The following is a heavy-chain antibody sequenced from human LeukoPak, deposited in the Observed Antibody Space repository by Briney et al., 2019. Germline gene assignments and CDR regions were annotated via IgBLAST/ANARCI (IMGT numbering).Heavy chain of an antibody. J-gene: IGHJ6*02. CDR3: ARDSRRIAGSYYYGMDV. CDR1: GFTFSSYS. D-gene: IGHD6-13*01. Sequence: GVSLRLSCAASGFTFSSYSMNWVRQAPGKGLEWVSYVSSSSGTIYYADSVKGRFTISRDNAKNSLYLQMNSLRDEDTAVYYCARDSRRIAGSYYYGMDVWGQGTTVTVSS. CDR2: VSSSSGTI. V-gene: IGHV3-48*02.